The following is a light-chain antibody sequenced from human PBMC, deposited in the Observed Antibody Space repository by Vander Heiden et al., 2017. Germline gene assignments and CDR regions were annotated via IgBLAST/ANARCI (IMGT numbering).Light chain of an antibody. CDR2: EVS. CDR3: SSYTSSSLGV. V-gene: IGLV2-14*01. J-gene: IGLJ3*02. Sequence: QSALTQPASVSGSPGQSTTIPCTGTSSDVGGYNYVSWYQQHPGKAPKLMIYEVSNRPSGVSNRFSGSKSGNTASLTISGLQAEDEADYYCSSYTSSSLGVFGGGTKLTVL. CDR1: SSDVGGYNY.